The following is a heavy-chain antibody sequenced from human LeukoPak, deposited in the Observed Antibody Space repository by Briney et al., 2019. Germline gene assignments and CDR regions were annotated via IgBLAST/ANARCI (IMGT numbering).Heavy chain of an antibody. Sequence: SGGSLRLSCAASGFTFSNYGMNWVRQAPGKGLEWVSFSDTSGRYVYYGDSVKGRFTISRDNAKNLLFLQMNGLRAEDTALYYSARGRSITLLRGVAMSDGFDIWGQGAMVAVSS. V-gene: IGHV3-21*06. CDR1: GFTFSNYG. CDR2: SDTSGRYV. CDR3: ARGRSITLLRGVAMSDGFDI. J-gene: IGHJ3*02. D-gene: IGHD3-10*01.